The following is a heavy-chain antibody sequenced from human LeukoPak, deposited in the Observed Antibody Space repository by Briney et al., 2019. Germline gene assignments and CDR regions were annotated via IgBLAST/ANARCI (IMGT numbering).Heavy chain of an antibody. Sequence: SETLSLTCTVSGGSIRGYYWSWIRQPPGKGLEWIGEINHSGSTNYNPSLKSRVTISVDTSKNQFSLKLSSVTAADTAVYYCASLRRGELYSLGYWGQGTLVTVSS. CDR3: ASLRRGELYSLGY. CDR1: GGSIRGYY. CDR2: INHSGST. V-gene: IGHV4-34*01. D-gene: IGHD3-16*01. J-gene: IGHJ4*02.